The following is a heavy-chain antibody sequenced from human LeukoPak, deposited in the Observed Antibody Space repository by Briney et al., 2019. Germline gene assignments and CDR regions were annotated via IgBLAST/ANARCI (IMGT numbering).Heavy chain of an antibody. J-gene: IGHJ4*02. Sequence: GASVTVSCKASGYTFTSYGISWVRQAPGQGLEWMGWISAYNGNTNYAQKLQGRVTMTTDTSTSTAYMELRSLRSDDTAVYYCARDSVITIFGVVYFDYWGQGTLVTVSS. D-gene: IGHD3-3*01. CDR3: ARDSVITIFGVVYFDY. V-gene: IGHV1-18*01. CDR1: GYTFTSYG. CDR2: ISAYNGNT.